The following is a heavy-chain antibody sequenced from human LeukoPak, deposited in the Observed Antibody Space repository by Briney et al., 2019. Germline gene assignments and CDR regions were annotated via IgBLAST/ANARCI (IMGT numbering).Heavy chain of an antibody. CDR1: GYTFTNYG. Sequence: ASVKVSCKASGYTFTNYGINWVRQAPGQGLEWMGWISGYNGYTNYAQKFQERVTITRDMSTTTAYMELSNLRSEDTAVYYCATDSLLGGPNPGNWFDPWGQGTLVTVSS. CDR2: ISGYNGYT. V-gene: IGHV1-18*01. J-gene: IGHJ5*02. CDR3: ATDSLLGGPNPGNWFDP. D-gene: IGHD3-16*01.